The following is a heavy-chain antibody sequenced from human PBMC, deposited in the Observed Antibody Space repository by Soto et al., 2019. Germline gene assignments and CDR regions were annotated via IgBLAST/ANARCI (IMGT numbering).Heavy chain of an antibody. J-gene: IGHJ4*02. Sequence: GGSLRLSCAASGFTFSSYAMSWVRQAPGKGLEWVSAISGSGGSTYYADSVKGRFTISRDNSKNTLYLQMNSLRAEDTAVYYCAKVAMIVVVINYYFDYWGQGTLVTVSS. CDR1: GFTFSSYA. CDR3: AKVAMIVVVINYYFDY. D-gene: IGHD3-22*01. CDR2: ISGSGGST. V-gene: IGHV3-23*01.